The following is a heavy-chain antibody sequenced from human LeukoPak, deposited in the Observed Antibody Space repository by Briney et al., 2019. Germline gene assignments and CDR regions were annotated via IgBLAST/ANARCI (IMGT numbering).Heavy chain of an antibody. CDR2: INLIPSGGSS. J-gene: IGHJ4*02. Sequence: GASVKVSCKTSGYPFTQNYIHWLRQAPGQGLEWMGGINLIPSGGSSTYAQKFQGRVTVTKDMSTSTVFMDLSSLRSEDTAVYFCARVYGDYHDYGGDSYWHGYFDNWGQGTLVIVSS. V-gene: IGHV1-46*01. CDR1: GYPFTQNY. CDR3: ARVYGDYHDYGGDSYWHGYFDN. D-gene: IGHD2-21*02.